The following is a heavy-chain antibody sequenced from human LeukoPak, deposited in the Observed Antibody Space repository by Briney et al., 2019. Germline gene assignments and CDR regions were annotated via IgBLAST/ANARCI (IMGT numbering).Heavy chain of an antibody. V-gene: IGHV4-61*05. J-gene: IGHJ4*02. CDR2: IYYSGST. CDR3: ARALRNYYGSGSPFDY. CDR1: GGSISSSSYY. D-gene: IGHD3-10*01. Sequence: SETLSLTCTVSGGSISSSSYYWGWIRQPPGKGLEWIGYIYYSGSTNYNPSLKNRVTISVDTSKNQFSLKLSSVTAADTAVYYCARALRNYYGSGSPFDYWGQGTLVTVSS.